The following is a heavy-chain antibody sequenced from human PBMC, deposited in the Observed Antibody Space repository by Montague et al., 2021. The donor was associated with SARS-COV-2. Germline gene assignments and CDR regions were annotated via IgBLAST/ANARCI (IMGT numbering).Heavy chain of an antibody. D-gene: IGHD6-25*01. CDR1: HFSITSYY. CDR3: ARLGRLPYYFDV. J-gene: IGHJ2*01. CDR2: IYYNGNT. Sequence: SETLSLTCTVSHFSITSYYWSWIRQPPGKGLEWIGNIYYNGNTNYNSSLKSRVTMSADTSKNQFSLRVTSVTAADTAMYYCARLGRLPYYFDVWGHGTLVTVSS. V-gene: IGHV4-59*08.